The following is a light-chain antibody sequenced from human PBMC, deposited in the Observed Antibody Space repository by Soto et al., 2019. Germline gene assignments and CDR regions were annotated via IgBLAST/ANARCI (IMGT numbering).Light chain of an antibody. V-gene: IGLV2-8*01. J-gene: IGLJ1*01. CDR2: EVS. CDR1: SSDVGGYNY. Sequence: QSALTQPPSASGSPGQSVTISCTGTSSDVGGYNYVSWYQQHPGKAPKLMIYEVSKRPSGVPDRFSGSKSGNTASLTVSGLQADDEADYYCSPYAGSNWWVFGTGTKVTVL. CDR3: SPYAGSNWWV.